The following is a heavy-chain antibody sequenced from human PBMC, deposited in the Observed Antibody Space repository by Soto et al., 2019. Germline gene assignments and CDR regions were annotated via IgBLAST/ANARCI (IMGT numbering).Heavy chain of an antibody. CDR3: AKGLWFGKYYFDY. J-gene: IGHJ4*02. V-gene: IGHV3-23*01. D-gene: IGHD3-10*01. Sequence: GGSLRLSCAASGFAFSSYAMSWVRQAPGKGLEWVSAISGSGGSTYYADSVKGRFTISRDNSKNTLYLQMNSLRAEDTAVYYCAKGLWFGKYYFDYWGQGTLVTVSS. CDR2: ISGSGGST. CDR1: GFAFSSYA.